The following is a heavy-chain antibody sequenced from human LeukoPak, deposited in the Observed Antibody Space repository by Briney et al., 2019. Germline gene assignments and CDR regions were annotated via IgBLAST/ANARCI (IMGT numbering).Heavy chain of an antibody. D-gene: IGHD3-3*01. CDR1: GYSISRGYY. CDR2: IYYSGST. Sequence: SETLSVNCTVSGYSISRGYYWGWIRQPPGKGLEWIGSIYYSGSTYYNPSLKSRVAISVDTSKNQFSLKLSSVTAADTAVYYCARLILTSVWSGFPRTYYFDYWGQGTLVTVSS. CDR3: ARLILTSVWSGFPRTYYFDY. V-gene: IGHV4-38-2*02. J-gene: IGHJ4*02.